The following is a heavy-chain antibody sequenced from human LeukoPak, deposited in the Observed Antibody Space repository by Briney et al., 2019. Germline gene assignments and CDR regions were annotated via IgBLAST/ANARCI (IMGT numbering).Heavy chain of an antibody. D-gene: IGHD3-22*01. J-gene: IGHJ3*02. CDR1: GYTLSDYF. CDR2: INANSDGT. CDR3: AKGGGSYFSDDSGYYYAFDN. Sequence: ASVKVSCKASGYTLSDYFVHWVRQAPGHGLEWMGWINANSDGTNYVQKFQGRVTMTTDTSISTAYMELSRLRSDDTAVYHCAKGGGSYFSDDSGYYYAFDNWGQGTMVTVSS. V-gene: IGHV1-2*02.